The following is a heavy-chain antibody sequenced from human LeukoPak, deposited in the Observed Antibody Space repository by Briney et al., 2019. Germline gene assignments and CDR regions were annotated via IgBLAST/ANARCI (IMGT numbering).Heavy chain of an antibody. V-gene: IGHV4-34*01. CDR3: ARRDLLAFDI. J-gene: IGHJ3*02. CDR2: INHSGST. CDR1: GGSFSGYY. Sequence: SETLSLTCAVYGGSFSGYYWSWIRQPPGKGLEWIGEINHSGSTNYNPSLKSRVTISVDTSKNQFSLKLSSVTAADTAVYYCARRDLLAFDIWGQGTMVTVSS.